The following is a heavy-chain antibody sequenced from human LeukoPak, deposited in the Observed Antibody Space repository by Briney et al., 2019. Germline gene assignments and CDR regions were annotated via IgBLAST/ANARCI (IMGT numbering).Heavy chain of an antibody. CDR2: IYYSGST. CDR3: ARMGDCSRYTGGWFDP. Sequence: PSETLSLTWTFAGGSIRSYYWSWIRQPPREVLEWIGYIYYSGSTNYSPSLKCRVTVSVATSKNQFSLRLKSVTAADPAVYFCARMGDCSRYTGGWFDPWGEGTLVTASS. D-gene: IGHD2-2*01. CDR1: GGSIRSYY. J-gene: IGHJ5*02. V-gene: IGHV4-59*01.